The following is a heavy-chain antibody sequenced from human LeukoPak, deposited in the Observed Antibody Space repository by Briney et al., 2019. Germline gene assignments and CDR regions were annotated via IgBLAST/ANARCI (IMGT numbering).Heavy chain of an antibody. CDR1: GGTFSSYA. CDR3: ARGRGVPADYYYYYYGMDV. D-gene: IGHD6-25*01. J-gene: IGHJ6*02. Sequence: ASVKVSCKAPGGTFSSYAISWVRQAPGQGLEWMGGIIPIFGTANYAQKFQGRVTITADESTSTAYMELSSLRSEDTAVYYCARGRGVPADYYYYYYGMDVWGQGTTVTVSS. V-gene: IGHV1-69*13. CDR2: IIPIFGTA.